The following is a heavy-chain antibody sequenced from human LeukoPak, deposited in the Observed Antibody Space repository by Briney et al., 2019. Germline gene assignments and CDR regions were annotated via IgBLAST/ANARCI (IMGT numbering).Heavy chain of an antibody. CDR2: IRYDGSNK. CDR3: AKDRFLAAAYYFDY. CDR1: ELTFSSYG. D-gene: IGHD6-13*01. V-gene: IGHV3-30*02. J-gene: IGHJ4*02. Sequence: GGSLRLSCAASELTFSSYGMHWVRKAQGKGLEGLAFIRYDGSNKYYADSVKGRFTISRDNSKNTLYLQMNSLRAEDTAVYYCAKDRFLAAAYYFDYWGQGTLVTVSS.